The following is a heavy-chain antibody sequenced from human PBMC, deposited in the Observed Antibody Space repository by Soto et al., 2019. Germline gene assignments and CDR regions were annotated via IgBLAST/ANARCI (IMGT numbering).Heavy chain of an antibody. Sequence: SETLSLTCAVYGGSFIGYYWSWIRQPPGKGLEWIGEINHSGSTNYNPSLKSRVTISVDTSKNQFSLKLSSVTAADTAVYYCARGASTTIDYWGQRTLVTVSS. J-gene: IGHJ4*02. V-gene: IGHV4-34*01. CDR1: GGSFIGYY. CDR3: ARGASTTIDY. CDR2: INHSGST.